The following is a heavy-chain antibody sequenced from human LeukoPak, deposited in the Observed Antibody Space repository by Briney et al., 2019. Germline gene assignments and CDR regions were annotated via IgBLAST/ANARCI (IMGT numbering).Heavy chain of an antibody. CDR2: INSDGSST. J-gene: IGHJ3*02. D-gene: IGHD3-22*01. V-gene: IGHV3-74*01. CDR1: GFTFSSYW. Sequence: GGSLRLSCAASGFTFSSYWMHWVRQAPGKGLVWVSRINSDGSSTSYADSVKGRFTISRDNAKNTLYLQMNSLRAEDTAVYYCARAQPYYYDRSGYYDAFDIWGQGTMVTVSS. CDR3: ARAQPYYYDRSGYYDAFDI.